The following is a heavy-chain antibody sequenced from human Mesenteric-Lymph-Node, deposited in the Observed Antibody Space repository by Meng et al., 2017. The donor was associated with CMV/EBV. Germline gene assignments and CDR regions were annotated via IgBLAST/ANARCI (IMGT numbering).Heavy chain of an antibody. V-gene: IGHV1-2*02. Sequence: ASVKVSCKASGYTFTGYYMHWVRQAPGQGLEWMGWINPNSGGTNYAQKFQGRVTMTRDTSISTAYMELSRLRSDDTAVYYCARDHWDATAFDIWGQGTMVTVSS. J-gene: IGHJ3*02. CDR1: GYTFTGYY. D-gene: IGHD1-26*01. CDR3: ARDHWDATAFDI. CDR2: INPNSGGT.